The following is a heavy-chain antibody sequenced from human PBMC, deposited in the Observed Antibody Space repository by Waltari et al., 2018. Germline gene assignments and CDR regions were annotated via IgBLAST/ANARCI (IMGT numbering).Heavy chain of an antibody. Sequence: EAQLLESGGDVVQPGGSLRLSCAASGFTFSTYGMSWVRQAPGKGVEWVGGFHGSWVRTSDSESVQGRFPISTDDSKNTLYLLTNTLRTADTAVSYCAKGPYFGSGLGIDVWGQGTPVSVSS. J-gene: IGHJ6*02. CDR3: AKGPYFGSGLGIDV. CDR1: GFTFSTYG. CDR2: FHGSWVRT. D-gene: IGHD3-10*01. V-gene: IGHV3-23*01.